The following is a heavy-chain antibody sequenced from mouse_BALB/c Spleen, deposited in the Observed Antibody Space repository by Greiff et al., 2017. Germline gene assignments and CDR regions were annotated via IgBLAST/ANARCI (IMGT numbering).Heavy chain of an antibody. CDR3: ARHGITSEDYAMDY. J-gene: IGHJ4*01. Sequence: QVQLKESGPDLVAPSQSLSITCTVSGFSLTSYGVHWVRQPPGKGLEWLVVIWSDGSTTYNSALKSRLSISKYNSKSQVFLKMNSRQTDDTAMYYCARHGITSEDYAMDYWGQGTSVTVSS. V-gene: IGHV2-6-2*01. D-gene: IGHD1-1*01. CDR2: IWSDGST. CDR1: GFSLTSYG.